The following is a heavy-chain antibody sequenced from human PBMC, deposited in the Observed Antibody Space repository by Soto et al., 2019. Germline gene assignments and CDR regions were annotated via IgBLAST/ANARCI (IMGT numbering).Heavy chain of an antibody. D-gene: IGHD6-13*01. CDR1: GGSISSYY. CDR3: ASLSSRWYQGAFDI. J-gene: IGHJ3*02. V-gene: IGHV4-59*08. CDR2: IYYSGST. Sequence: PSETLSLTCTVSGGSISSYYWSWIRQPPGKGLEWIGYIYYSGSTNYNPSLKSRVTISVDTSKNQFSLKLSSVTAADTAVYYCASLSSRWYQGAFDIWGQGTMVTVSS.